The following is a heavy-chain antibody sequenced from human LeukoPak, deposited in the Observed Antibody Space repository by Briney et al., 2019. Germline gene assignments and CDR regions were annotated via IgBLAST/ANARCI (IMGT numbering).Heavy chain of an antibody. CDR3: AGMDYGDDY. D-gene: IGHD4-17*01. Sequence: QPGGSLRLSCAASGFTVSSKHMSWVRQAPGKGLEWVSVIHSGGTTHYADSVKGRFTISRDTSKNTVYLQMNSLSAEDTAVYYCAGMDYGDDYWGQGTLVTVSS. CDR2: IHSGGTT. J-gene: IGHJ4*02. CDR1: GFTVSSKH. V-gene: IGHV3-53*01.